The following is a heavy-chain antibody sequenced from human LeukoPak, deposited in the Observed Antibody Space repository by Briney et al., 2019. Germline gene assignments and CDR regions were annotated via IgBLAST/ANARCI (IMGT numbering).Heavy chain of an antibody. CDR2: INPNSGGT. D-gene: IGHD2-15*01. V-gene: IGHV1-2*02. CDR1: GHTFTGYY. Sequence: ASVKVSCKASGHTFTGYYMHWVRQAPGQGLEWMGWINPNSGGTNYAQKFQGRVTMTRDTSISTAYMELSRLRSDDTAVYYCARDLSEIVVVVAATPGGWFDPWGQGTLVTVSS. J-gene: IGHJ5*02. CDR3: ARDLSEIVVVVAATPGGWFDP.